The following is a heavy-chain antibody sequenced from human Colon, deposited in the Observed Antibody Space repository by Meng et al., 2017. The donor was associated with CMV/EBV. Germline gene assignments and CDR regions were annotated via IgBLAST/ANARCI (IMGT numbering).Heavy chain of an antibody. CDR1: GYTFTGYY. V-gene: IGHV1-2*02. CDR3: ARVSDFWSGDHYGMDV. J-gene: IGHJ6*02. D-gene: IGHD3-3*01. Sequence: ASVKVSCKASGYTFTGYYMHWVRQAPGQGLEWMGWINPNSGGTNYAQKFQGRVTMTRDTSISTAYMELSRLRSDDTAVYYCARVSDFWSGDHYGMDVWGQGTTVTVSS. CDR2: INPNSGGT.